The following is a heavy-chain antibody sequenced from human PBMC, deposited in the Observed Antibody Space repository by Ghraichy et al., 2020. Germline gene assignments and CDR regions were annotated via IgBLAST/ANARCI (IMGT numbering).Heavy chain of an antibody. CDR1: GFTFSSYG. V-gene: IGHV3-30*18. D-gene: IGHD3-16*01. J-gene: IGHJ6*03. CDR3: AKDGVGYYYYMDV. CDR2: ISYDGSNK. Sequence: GGSLRLSCAASGFTFSSYGMHWVRQAPGKGLEWVAVISYDGSNKYYADSVKGRFTISRDNSKNTLYLQMNSLRAEDTAVYYCAKDGVGYYYYMDVWGKGTTVTVSS.